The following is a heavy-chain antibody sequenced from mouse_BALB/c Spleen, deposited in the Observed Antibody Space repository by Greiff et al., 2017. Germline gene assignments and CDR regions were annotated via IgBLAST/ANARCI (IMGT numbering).Heavy chain of an antibody. CDR1: GYAFTNYL. J-gene: IGHJ4*01. V-gene: IGHV1-54*01. CDR3: ARCDGNYFYAMDY. CDR2: INPGSGGT. D-gene: IGHD2-1*01. Sequence: VQLQQSGAELVRPGTSVKVSCKASGYAFTNYLIEWVKQRPGQGLEWIGVINPGSGGTNYNEKFKGKATLTADKSSSTAYMQLSSLTSDDSAVYFCARCDGNYFYAMDYWGQGTSVTVSS.